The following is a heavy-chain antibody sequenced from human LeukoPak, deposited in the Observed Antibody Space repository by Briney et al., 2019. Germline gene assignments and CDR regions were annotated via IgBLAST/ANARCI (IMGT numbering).Heavy chain of an antibody. V-gene: IGHV4-59*01. D-gene: IGHD3-10*01. CDR2: IYYSGST. J-gene: IGHJ5*02. CDR1: GGSISSYY. Sequence: TSETLSLTCTVSGGSISSYYWSWIRQPPGKGLEWIGYIYYSGSTNYNPSPKSRVTISVDTSKNQFSLKLSSVTAADTAVYYCARSADYYGSGSLGSWFDPWGQGTLVTVSS. CDR3: ARSADYYGSGSLGSWFDP.